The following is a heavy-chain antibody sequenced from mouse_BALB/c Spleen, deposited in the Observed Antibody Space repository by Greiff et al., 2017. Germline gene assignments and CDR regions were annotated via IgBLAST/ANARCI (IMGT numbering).Heavy chain of an antibody. J-gene: IGHJ3*01. D-gene: IGHD2-1*01. CDR2: IDPYNGGT. Sequence: VQLQQSGPELGKPGASVKISCKASGYSFTGYNMYWVKQSHRKSLEWIGYIDPYNGGTSYNQKSKGKATLTVDKSSSTAYMHLNSLTSEDSAIYYCAIGNYAWFAYWGQGTLVTVSA. CDR1: GYSFTGYN. CDR3: AIGNYAWFAY. V-gene: IGHV1S135*01.